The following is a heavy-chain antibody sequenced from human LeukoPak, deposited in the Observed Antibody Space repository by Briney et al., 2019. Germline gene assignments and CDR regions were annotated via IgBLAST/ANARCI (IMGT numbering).Heavy chain of an antibody. V-gene: IGHV3-53*01. CDR3: ARDPPSEEAFDI. CDR1: GFTVSSNY. J-gene: IGHJ3*02. CDR2: IYSGGST. Sequence: TGGSLRLSCAASGFTVSSNYMSWVRQAPGKGLEWVSVIYSGGSTYYADSVKGRFTISRDNSKNTLYLQMNSLRAEDTAVYYCARDPPSEEAFDIWGQGTMVTVSS.